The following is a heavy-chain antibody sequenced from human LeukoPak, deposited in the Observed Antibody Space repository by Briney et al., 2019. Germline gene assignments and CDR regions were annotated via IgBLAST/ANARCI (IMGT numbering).Heavy chain of an antibody. J-gene: IGHJ4*02. V-gene: IGHV4-59*01. Sequence: KSSETLSLTCTVSGGSISSYYWSWIRQPPGKGLEWIGYIYYSGSTNYNPSLKSRVTISVDTSKNQFSLKLSSVTAADTAVYYCARLHSGSSPFDYWGQGTLVTVSS. CDR3: ARLHSGSSPFDY. CDR1: GGSISSYY. D-gene: IGHD1-26*01. CDR2: IYYSGST.